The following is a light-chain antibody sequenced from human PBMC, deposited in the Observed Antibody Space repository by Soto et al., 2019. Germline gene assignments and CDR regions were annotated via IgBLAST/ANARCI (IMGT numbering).Light chain of an antibody. CDR1: SSDVGGYNY. J-gene: IGLJ1*01. Sequence: QYVLTQPASVSGSPGQSITISCTGTSSDVGGYNYVSWYQQHPGKATKLVIFDVSDRPSGVSNRFSGSKSGNTASLTISGLQAADEDDYYCSSYTSSSTRVFGTGTKLTVL. CDR2: DVS. CDR3: SSYTSSSTRV. V-gene: IGLV2-14*01.